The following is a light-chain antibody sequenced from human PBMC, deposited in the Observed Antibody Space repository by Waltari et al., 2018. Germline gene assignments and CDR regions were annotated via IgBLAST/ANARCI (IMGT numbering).Light chain of an antibody. CDR2: GS. CDR3: QQRSDWPGT. CDR1: DTVGTY. J-gene: IGKJ1*01. V-gene: IGKV3-11*01. Sequence: EIVLTQSPATLSLSPGERATLSCRASDTVGTYLMWYHHRPGQAPRLLIHGSDRATGVPARFSGSGSGTDFTLTISSLEPEDIGIYYCQQRSDWPGTFGQGTRLEI.